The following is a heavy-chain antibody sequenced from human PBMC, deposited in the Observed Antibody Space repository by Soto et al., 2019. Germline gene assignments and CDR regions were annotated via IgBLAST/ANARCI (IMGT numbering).Heavy chain of an antibody. Sequence: QVQLVESGGGVVQPGRSLRLSCAASGFTFTSYGMHWVRQAPGKGLEWVAVISYDGSNKYYADSVKGRFTISRDNSKNTLYLQMNSLRAEDTAVYYCAKDLAQQLRRGYFDYWGQGTLVTVSS. D-gene: IGHD6-13*01. J-gene: IGHJ4*02. CDR3: AKDLAQQLRRGYFDY. CDR2: ISYDGSNK. V-gene: IGHV3-30*18. CDR1: GFTFTSYG.